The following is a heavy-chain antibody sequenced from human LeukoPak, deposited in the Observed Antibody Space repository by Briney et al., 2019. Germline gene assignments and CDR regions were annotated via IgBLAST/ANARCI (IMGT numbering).Heavy chain of an antibody. CDR2: ISSSGSTI. CDR1: GFTFSSYE. Sequence: GGSLRLSCAASGFTFSSYEMNWVRQAPGKGLEWVSYISSSGSTIYYADSVKGRFTISRDNAKNSLYLQMNSLRAEDTAVDYCARDLWFGEFIAGGGGNFDYWGQGTLVTVSS. V-gene: IGHV3-48*03. J-gene: IGHJ4*02. CDR3: ARDLWFGEFIAGGGGNFDY. D-gene: IGHD3-10*01.